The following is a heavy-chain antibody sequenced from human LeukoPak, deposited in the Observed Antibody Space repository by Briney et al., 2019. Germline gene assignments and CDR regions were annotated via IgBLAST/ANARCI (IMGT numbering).Heavy chain of an antibody. V-gene: IGHV3-21*01. Sequence: GGSLRLSCAASGFTFSSYSMNWVRQAPGKGLEWVSSISSSSSYIYYADSVKGRFTISRDNAKNPLYLQMNSLRAEDTAVYYCAKDGRGGSSRRDYWGQGTLVTVSS. J-gene: IGHJ4*02. D-gene: IGHD6-13*01. CDR3: AKDGRGGSSRRDY. CDR1: GFTFSSYS. CDR2: ISSSSSYI.